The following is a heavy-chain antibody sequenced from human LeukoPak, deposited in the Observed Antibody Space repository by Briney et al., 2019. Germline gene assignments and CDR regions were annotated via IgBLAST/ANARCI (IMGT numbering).Heavy chain of an antibody. CDR2: ISYDGSNK. Sequence: GGSLRLSCAASGFTFSSYAMHWVRQAPGKGLEWVAVISYDGSNKYYADSVKGRFTISRDNSKNTLYLQMNSLRAEDTAVYYCARDRPSLLGGGGMDVWGQGTTVTVSS. CDR3: ARDRPSLLGGGGMDV. CDR1: GFTFSSYA. V-gene: IGHV3-30*04. J-gene: IGHJ6*02. D-gene: IGHD2/OR15-2a*01.